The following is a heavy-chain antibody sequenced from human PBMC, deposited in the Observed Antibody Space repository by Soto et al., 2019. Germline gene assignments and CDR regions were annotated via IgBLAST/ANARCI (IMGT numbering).Heavy chain of an antibody. CDR2: LYLSVAT. Sequence: ETLSVTCAVSGSSTTGSFFWSWRREPVGKGLEWVGRLYLSVATSYNPSLRSRVTMTAEVSKNQLSLRLTSVTAADTTLYYCARGMTPPGAPAWYYFDSWGQGTLVTVSS. V-gene: IGHV4-4*07. J-gene: IGHJ4*02. CDR3: ARGMTPPGAPAWYYFDS. CDR1: GSSTTGSFF. D-gene: IGHD2-8*02.